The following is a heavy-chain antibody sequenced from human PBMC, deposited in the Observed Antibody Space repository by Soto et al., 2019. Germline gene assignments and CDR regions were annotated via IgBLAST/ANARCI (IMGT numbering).Heavy chain of an antibody. CDR1: GPTFTSYA. J-gene: IGHJ3*01. V-gene: IGHV1-69*01. CDR2: IIPISGLA. Sequence: QVQLVQSGAEVKKPGSSVRVSCKASGPTFTSYAINWVRQAPGQGLEWMGGIIPISGLANYAQRFQGRVTFTADESTNTAYMDLSSLKYEDTAMFYCARGEFGDYIDSFDVWGQGTMVTVSS. D-gene: IGHD4-17*01. CDR3: ARGEFGDYIDSFDV.